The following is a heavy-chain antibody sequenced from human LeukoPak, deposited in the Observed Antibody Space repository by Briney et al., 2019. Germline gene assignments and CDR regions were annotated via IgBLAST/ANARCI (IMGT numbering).Heavy chain of an antibody. CDR3: AKDKFDWLLLGLYYYYYYMDV. V-gene: IGHV3-30*02. Sequence: GGSLRLSCAASGFTFSSYGMHWVRQAPGKGLEWVAFIRYDGSNKYYADSVKGRFTISRDNSKNTLYLQMNSLRAEDTAVYYCAKDKFDWLLLGLYYYYYYMDVWGKGTTVTISS. J-gene: IGHJ6*03. CDR1: GFTFSSYG. CDR2: IRYDGSNK. D-gene: IGHD3-9*01.